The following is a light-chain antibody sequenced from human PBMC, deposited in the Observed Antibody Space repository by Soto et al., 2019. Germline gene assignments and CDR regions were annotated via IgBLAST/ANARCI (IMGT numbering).Light chain of an antibody. CDR3: QQGRT. CDR1: QSVISS. J-gene: IGKJ1*01. CDR2: EAS. V-gene: IGKV3-11*01. Sequence: EIVLTQSPATLSLSPGERATLSCRSTQSVISSLAWYQQKPGQAPRLLIYEASNRAAGIPARFSGSGSGTDFTLTISSLEPEDVAVYYCQQGRTFGRGTKVEIK.